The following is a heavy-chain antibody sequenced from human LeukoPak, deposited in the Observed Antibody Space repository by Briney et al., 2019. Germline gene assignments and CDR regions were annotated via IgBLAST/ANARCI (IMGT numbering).Heavy chain of an antibody. CDR1: GVTFCSYA. Sequence: SVKVSCKASGVTFCSYAISWVPQAPGQGLEWMGGIIPIFGTANYTQKFQGRVTITADKSTSTAYMELSSLRSEDTSVYYCARVYGSGSYSSFDYWGQGTLVTVSS. CDR2: IIPIFGTA. J-gene: IGHJ4*02. D-gene: IGHD3-10*01. V-gene: IGHV1-69*06. CDR3: ARVYGSGSYSSFDY.